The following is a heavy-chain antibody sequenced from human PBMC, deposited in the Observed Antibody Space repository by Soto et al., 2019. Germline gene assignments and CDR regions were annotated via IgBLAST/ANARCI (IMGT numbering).Heavy chain of an antibody. J-gene: IGHJ6*02. CDR3: AHILSEEQLVLNYYYGMDV. D-gene: IGHD6-13*01. CDR2: IYWDDDK. CDR1: GFSLSTSGVG. Sequence: SGPTLVNPTQTLTLTCTFSGFSLSTSGVGVGWIRQPPGKALEWLALIYWDDDKRYSPSLKSRLTITKDTSKNQVVLTMTNMDPVDTATYYCAHILSEEQLVLNYYYGMDVWGQGTTVTVS. V-gene: IGHV2-5*02.